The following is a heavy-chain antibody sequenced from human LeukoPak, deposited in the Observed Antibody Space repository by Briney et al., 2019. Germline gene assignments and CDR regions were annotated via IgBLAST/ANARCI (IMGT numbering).Heavy chain of an antibody. CDR2: IYYSGST. CDR1: GGSISSSSYY. Sequence: SETLSLTCTVSGGSISSSSYYWGWIRQPPGKGLVGIRSIYYSGSTYSNPSLKSRVTISLDTSKNQFSLKLSSVTAADTAVYYCARQLIANWYFDLWGRGTLIT. D-gene: IGHD2/OR15-2a*01. CDR3: ARQLIANWYFDL. J-gene: IGHJ2*01. V-gene: IGHV4-39*01.